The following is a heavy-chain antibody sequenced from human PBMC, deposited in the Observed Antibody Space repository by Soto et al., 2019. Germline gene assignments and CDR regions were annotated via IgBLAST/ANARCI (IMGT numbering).Heavy chain of an antibody. CDR1: GFTFSDHY. Sequence: PGGSLRLSCAASGFTFSDHYMDWVRQAPGKGLEWVGRTRNKANSYTTEYAASVEGRFTISRDDSKNSLYLQMNSLKTEDTAVYFCARDSGSPYSAFDIWGQGTMVTVSS. V-gene: IGHV3-72*01. CDR3: ARDSGSPYSAFDI. CDR2: TRNKANSYTT. D-gene: IGHD1-26*01. J-gene: IGHJ3*02.